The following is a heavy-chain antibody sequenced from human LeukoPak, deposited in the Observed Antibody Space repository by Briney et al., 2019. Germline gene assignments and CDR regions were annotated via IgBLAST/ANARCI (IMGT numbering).Heavy chain of an antibody. Sequence: SETLSLTCTVSGGSISSGSYYWSWIRQPAGKGLEWIGRIYTSGSTNYNPSLKSRVTISVDTSKNQFSLKLSSVTAADTAVYYCARVTVRGPLSWAFDIWGQGTMVTVSS. CDR1: GGSISSGSYY. CDR2: IYTSGST. J-gene: IGHJ3*02. D-gene: IGHD3-10*01. V-gene: IGHV4-61*02. CDR3: ARVTVRGPLSWAFDI.